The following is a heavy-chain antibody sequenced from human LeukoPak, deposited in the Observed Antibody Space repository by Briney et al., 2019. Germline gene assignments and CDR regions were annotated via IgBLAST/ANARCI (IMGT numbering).Heavy chain of an antibody. J-gene: IGHJ6*03. CDR3: ARDLSVSGLGYMDV. V-gene: IGHV4-59*12. CDR2: IYYSGST. Sequence: SETLSLTCTVSGGSISSYYWSWIRQPPGKGLEWIGYIYYSGSTNYNPSLKSRVTISVDTSKNQFSLKLSSVTAADTAVYYCARDLSVSGLGYMDVWGKGTTVTVSS. D-gene: IGHD3-16*01. CDR1: GGSISSYY.